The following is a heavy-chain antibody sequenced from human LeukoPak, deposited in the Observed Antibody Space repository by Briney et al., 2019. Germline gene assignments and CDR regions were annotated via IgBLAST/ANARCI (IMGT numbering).Heavy chain of an antibody. Sequence: ASLKLSCKASGHTFTSYGISWVRQAPGQGLEWIGCISAYNGNTNDAQKFHGRVTMTTDTSTITAYMENTNMTSVHTTVYYCAGDPVTMLVVVGLPNACDNWGQGKMVTVSA. D-gene: IGHD3-22*01. V-gene: IGHV1-18*01. CDR2: ISAYNGNT. CDR1: GHTFTSYG. CDR3: AGDPVTMLVVVGLPNACDN. J-gene: IGHJ3*02.